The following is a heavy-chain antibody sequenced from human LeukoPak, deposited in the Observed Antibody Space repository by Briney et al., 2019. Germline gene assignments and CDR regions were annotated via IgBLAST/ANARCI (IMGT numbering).Heavy chain of an antibody. CDR2: IYYSGST. D-gene: IGHD1-26*01. CDR3: ARDWVVGATTSFDY. CDR1: GGSISSSSYY. Sequence: SETLSFTCTVSGGSISSSSYYWGWIRQPPGKGLEWIGSIYYSGSTYYNPSLKSRVTISVDTSKNQFSLKLSSVTAADTAVYYCARDWVVGATTSFDYWGQGTLVTVSS. V-gene: IGHV4-39*07. J-gene: IGHJ4*02.